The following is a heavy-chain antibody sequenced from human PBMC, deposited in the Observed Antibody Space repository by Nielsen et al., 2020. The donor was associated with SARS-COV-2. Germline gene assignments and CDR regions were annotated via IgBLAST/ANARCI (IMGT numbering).Heavy chain of an antibody. Sequence: SLKISCAASGFTFDDYAMHWVRQAPGKGLEWVSGISWNSGSIGYADSVKGRFTISRDNAKNSLYLQMNSLRAEDTALYYCAKDIGQIVVVNYFDYWGQGTLVTASS. V-gene: IGHV3-9*01. CDR3: AKDIGQIVVVNYFDY. D-gene: IGHD3-22*01. CDR2: ISWNSGSI. CDR1: GFTFDDYA. J-gene: IGHJ4*02.